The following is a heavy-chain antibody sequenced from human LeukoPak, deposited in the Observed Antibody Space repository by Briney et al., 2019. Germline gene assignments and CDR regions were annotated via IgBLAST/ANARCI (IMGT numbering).Heavy chain of an antibody. CDR1: GGSISSYS. CDR2: IYNSVST. J-gene: IGHJ4*02. CDR3: ARHLLWFGELRYYFDY. Sequence: SETLSLTCTVSGGSISSYSWSWIRQPPGKGLEWIGYIYNSVSTNYNPSLKSRVTISVDTSKNQFSLKLSSVTAADTAVYYCARHLLWFGELRYYFDYWGQGTLVTVSS. D-gene: IGHD3-10*01. V-gene: IGHV4-59*08.